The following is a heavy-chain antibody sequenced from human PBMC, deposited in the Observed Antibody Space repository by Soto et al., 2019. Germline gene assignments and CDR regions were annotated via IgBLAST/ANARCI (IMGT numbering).Heavy chain of an antibody. V-gene: IGHV4-31*03. CDR3: ARHWKTYYDFWSGPYNWFDP. J-gene: IGHJ5*02. CDR2: IYYSGST. Sequence: LSLTCTVSGGSISSGGYYWSWIRQHPGKGLGWIGYIYYSGSTYYNPSLKSRVTISVDTSKNQFSLKLSPVTAADTAVYYCARHWKTYYDFWSGPYNWFDPWGQGTLVTVSS. D-gene: IGHD3-3*01. CDR1: GGSISSGGYY.